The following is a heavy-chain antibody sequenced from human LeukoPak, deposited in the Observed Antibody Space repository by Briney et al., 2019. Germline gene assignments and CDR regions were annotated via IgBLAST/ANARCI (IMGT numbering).Heavy chain of an antibody. J-gene: IGHJ3*02. CDR3: ARDGMITFGGVIVKGAFDI. D-gene: IGHD3-16*02. V-gene: IGHV3-21*01. CDR2: ISSSSRYI. CDR1: GFTFSSYS. Sequence: GGSLRLSCAASGFTFSSYSMNWVRQAPGKGLEWVSSISSSSRYIYYADSVKGRFTISRDNAKNSLYLQMNSLRAEDTAVYYCARDGMITFGGVIVKGAFDIWGQGTMVTVSS.